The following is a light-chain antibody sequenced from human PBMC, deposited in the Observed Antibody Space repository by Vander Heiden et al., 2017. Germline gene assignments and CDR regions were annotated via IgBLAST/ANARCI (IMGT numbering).Light chain of an antibody. CDR2: EDN. J-gene: IGLJ2*01. Sequence: FMLTQPHPMSESPGKTVPLSCTAYVSSIAGHHVQWLQRRHGGPPTTVISEDNRRPSGVPERLSGSFDRSSNSAALTTSGLKTEDEADDYCQSYDSSDQGVFGGGTKLTVL. V-gene: IGLV6-57*02. CDR1: VSSIAGHH. CDR3: QSYDSSDQGV.